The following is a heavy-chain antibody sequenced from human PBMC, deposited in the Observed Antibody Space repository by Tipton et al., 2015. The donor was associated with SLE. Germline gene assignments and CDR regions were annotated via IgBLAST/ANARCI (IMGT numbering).Heavy chain of an antibody. CDR1: GDSMYSGTYY. Sequence: TLSLTCTVSGDSMYSGTYYWSWMRQPAGWGLECIGRIHINGGTDYNPSLKSRVTISQDTSKNQFSLSLKSVTAADTAVYYCAGPSGVGAHAKYLQHWGQGTQVTVSS. CDR3: AGPSGVGAHAKYLQH. D-gene: IGHD2-15*01. V-gene: IGHV4-61*02. J-gene: IGHJ1*01. CDR2: IHINGGT.